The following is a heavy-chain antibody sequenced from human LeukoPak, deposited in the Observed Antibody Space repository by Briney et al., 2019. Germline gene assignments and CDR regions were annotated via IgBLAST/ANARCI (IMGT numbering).Heavy chain of an antibody. CDR2: IYYSGST. CDR1: GGSVSSGSYC. Sequence: TPSETLSLTCTVSGGSVSSGSYCWSWIRQPPGKGLEWIGYIYYSGSTNYNPSLKSRVTISVDTSKNQFSLKLSSVTAADTAVYYCVAYGVDAFDIWGQGTMVTVSS. J-gene: IGHJ3*02. D-gene: IGHD3-10*01. V-gene: IGHV4-61*01. CDR3: VAYGVDAFDI.